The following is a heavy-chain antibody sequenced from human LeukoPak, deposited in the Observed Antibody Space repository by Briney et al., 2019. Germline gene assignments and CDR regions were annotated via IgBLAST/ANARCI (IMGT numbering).Heavy chain of an antibody. J-gene: IGHJ4*02. Sequence: PGGSLRLSCAASGFTVSSNYMTWVRQAPGKGLEWVSIIYSGGSTYYADSVKGRFTISRDNSKNTLYLQMNSLRAEDTAVYYCARRYSSSSGIDYWGQGTLVTVSS. CDR1: GFTVSSNY. V-gene: IGHV3-66*01. CDR2: IYSGGST. CDR3: ARRYSSSSGIDY. D-gene: IGHD6-6*01.